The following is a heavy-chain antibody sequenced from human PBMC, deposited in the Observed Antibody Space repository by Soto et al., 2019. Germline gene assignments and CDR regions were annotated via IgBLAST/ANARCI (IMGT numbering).Heavy chain of an antibody. J-gene: IGHJ4*02. V-gene: IGHV4-39*01. Sequence: QLQLQESGPGLVKPSETLSLTCTVSGGSISSSSYYWGWIRQPPGKGLEWMGSIYYSGSTYYNPSLKSRVTISVDTSKNQFSLTLSSVTAADTAVYYCARGNYGDLDYWGQGTLVTVSS. D-gene: IGHD4-17*01. CDR1: GGSISSSSYY. CDR2: IYYSGST. CDR3: ARGNYGDLDY.